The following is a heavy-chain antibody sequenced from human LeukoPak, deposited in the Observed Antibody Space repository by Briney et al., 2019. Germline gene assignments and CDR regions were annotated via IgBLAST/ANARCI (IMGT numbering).Heavy chain of an antibody. CDR2: INPNSGGT. V-gene: IGHV1-2*02. CDR3: ARTHGSGSLYKYYYYYMDV. D-gene: IGHD3-10*01. CDR1: GYTFTGYY. Sequence: ASVKVSCKASGYTFTGYYMHWVRQAPGQGLEWMGWINPNSGGTNYAQKFQGRVTMTRDTSISTAYMELSRLRSDDTAVYYCARTHGSGSLYKYYYYYMDVWAKGPRSPSP. J-gene: IGHJ6*03.